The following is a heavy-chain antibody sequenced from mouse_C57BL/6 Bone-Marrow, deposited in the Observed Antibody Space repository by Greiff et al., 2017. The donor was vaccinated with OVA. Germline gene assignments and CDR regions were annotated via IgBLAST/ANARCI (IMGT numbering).Heavy chain of an antibody. V-gene: IGHV1-39*01. CDR1: GYSFTDYN. CDR3: ARTTTVLAPSYFDY. CDR2: INPNYGTT. D-gene: IGHD1-1*01. J-gene: IGHJ2*01. Sequence: VQLQQSGPELVKPGASVKISCKASGYSFTDYNMNWVKQSNGKSLEWIGVINPNYGTTSYNQKFKGKATLTVDKSSSTAYMPLNSLPSSDSSVYSFARTTTVLAPSYFDYWCQGTTLPVSS.